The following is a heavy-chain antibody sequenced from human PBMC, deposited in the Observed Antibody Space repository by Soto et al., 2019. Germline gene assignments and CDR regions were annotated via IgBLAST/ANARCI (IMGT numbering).Heavy chain of an antibody. CDR3: AKVRYSSSWYVDYYYVMDF. CDR2: ILYDGSKK. CDR1: GFTFSSYG. Sequence: LRLSCAASGFTFSSYGMHWVRQAPGKGLEWVAVILYDGSKKYYADSVKGRFTISRDNSKNTLYLQMNSLRAEDTAVYYCAKVRYSSSWYVDYYYVMDFWGQGTTVTVSS. V-gene: IGHV3-30*18. J-gene: IGHJ6*02. D-gene: IGHD6-13*01.